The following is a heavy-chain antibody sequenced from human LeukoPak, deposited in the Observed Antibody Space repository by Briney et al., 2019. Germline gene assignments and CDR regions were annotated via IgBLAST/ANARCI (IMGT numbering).Heavy chain of an antibody. CDR2: ISGSGGST. CDR3: ARDTYYYGSGSYYNLDY. CDR1: GFSFSSYA. Sequence: GGSLRLSCAASGFSFSSYAMSWVRQAPGKGLEWVSAISGSGGSTYYADSVKGRFTISRDNSQNTLYLQMNSLRAEDTAVYYCARDTYYYGSGSYYNLDYWGQGTLVTVSS. D-gene: IGHD3-10*01. V-gene: IGHV3-23*01. J-gene: IGHJ4*02.